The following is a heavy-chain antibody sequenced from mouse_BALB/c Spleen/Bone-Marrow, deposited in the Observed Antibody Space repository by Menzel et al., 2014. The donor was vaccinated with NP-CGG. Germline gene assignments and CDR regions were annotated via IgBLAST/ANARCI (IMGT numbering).Heavy chain of an antibody. CDR3: ARGGISVDY. CDR1: GYAFSVYW. J-gene: IGHJ2*01. Sequence: QVQLQQSGAELVRPGSSVKISCKASGYAFSVYWMNWVKRRPGQGLEWIGQIYPGDGDTNYNGKFKGRAILTADKSSNTAYMQLSSLTSEDSAVYFCARGGISVDYWGQGTTLTVSS. CDR2: IYPGDGDT. V-gene: IGHV1-80*01.